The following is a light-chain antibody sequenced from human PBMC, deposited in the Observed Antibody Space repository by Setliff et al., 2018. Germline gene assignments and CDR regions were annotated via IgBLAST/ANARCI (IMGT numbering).Light chain of an antibody. V-gene: IGLV2-23*02. J-gene: IGLJ1*01. Sequence: QSALAQPASVSGSPGQSITISCTGTSSDVGAYNYVSWYQQHTGKAPKLIIYDVSKRPSGVSNRFSGSKSGNTASLTISGLQAEDEADYYCCSYAGISTFGPYVFGTGTRSPS. CDR1: SSDVGAYNY. CDR3: CSYAGISTFGPYV. CDR2: DVS.